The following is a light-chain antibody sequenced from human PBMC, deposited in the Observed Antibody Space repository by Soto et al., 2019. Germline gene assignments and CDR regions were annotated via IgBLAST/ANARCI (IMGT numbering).Light chain of an antibody. CDR3: QQYNSYSRT. J-gene: IGKJ1*01. CDR1: QSVSSY. CDR2: EAS. Sequence: DTQMTQSPSPLSASVGDTVDITCRTSQSVSSYLNWYKAKPGKAPKLLSYEASSLESGVPSRFRGSGSGTEFTLTISSLQPDDFETYYCQQYNSYSRTFGLGTKVDIK. V-gene: IGKV1-5*01.